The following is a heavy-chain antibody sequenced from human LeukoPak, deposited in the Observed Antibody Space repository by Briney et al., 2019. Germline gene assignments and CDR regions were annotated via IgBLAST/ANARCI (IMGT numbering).Heavy chain of an antibody. CDR2: ISAYNGYT. Sequence: ASVKVSCKASGYTFTSYGISWVRQAPGQGLEWMGWISAYNGYTNYAQKLQGRVTMTTDISTSTAYMELRSLRSDDTAVYYCARVRFGAITMVRGVKENRVNWVDPWGQGTLVTVSS. V-gene: IGHV1-18*01. CDR3: ARVRFGAITMVRGVKENRVNWVDP. CDR1: GYTFTSYG. J-gene: IGHJ5*02. D-gene: IGHD3-10*01.